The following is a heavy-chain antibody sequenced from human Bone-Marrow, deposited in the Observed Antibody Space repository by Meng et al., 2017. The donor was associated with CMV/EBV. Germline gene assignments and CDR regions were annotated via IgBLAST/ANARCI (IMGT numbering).Heavy chain of an antibody. CDR1: VSFSGYY. Sequence: VSFSGYYWSCIRQPPGQGLEWIGEINHSGSTTYNPSLKCRVTISVDTSKNQFSLKLSSVTAADTAVYYCARGYCSSTSCRNYWYFDLWGRGTLVTVSS. CDR2: INHSGST. J-gene: IGHJ2*01. D-gene: IGHD2-2*01. CDR3: ARGYCSSTSCRNYWYFDL. V-gene: IGHV4-34*01.